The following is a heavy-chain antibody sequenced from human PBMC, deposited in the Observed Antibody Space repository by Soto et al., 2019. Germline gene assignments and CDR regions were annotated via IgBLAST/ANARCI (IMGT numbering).Heavy chain of an antibody. Sequence: GGSLRLSCAASGFTFSNAWMSWVRQAPGKGLEWVGRIKSKTDGGTTDYAAPVKGRFTISRDDSKNTLYLQMNSLKTEDTAVYYCTTDHIPAYYDYVGGSYRPQAFDIWGQGTMVTVSS. V-gene: IGHV3-15*01. D-gene: IGHD3-16*02. CDR3: TTDHIPAYYDYVGGSYRPQAFDI. CDR2: IKSKTDGGTT. J-gene: IGHJ3*02. CDR1: GFTFSNAW.